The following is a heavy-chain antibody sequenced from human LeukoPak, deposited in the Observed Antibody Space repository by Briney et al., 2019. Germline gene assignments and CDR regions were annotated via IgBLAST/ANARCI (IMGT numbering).Heavy chain of an antibody. V-gene: IGHV3-23*01. CDR3: AKGGLYYDGSEHVYYFDY. D-gene: IGHD3-22*01. CDR1: GFTISRSA. J-gene: IGHJ4*02. Sequence: GGSLRLSCAASGFTISRSAMTWVRQGPGTGLEFVASIIYSGGATYYADSVKGRFTISRDNSKNTLYLQMNSLRAEDTALYYCAKGGLYYDGSEHVYYFDYWGQGTLVTVSS. CDR2: IIYSGGAT.